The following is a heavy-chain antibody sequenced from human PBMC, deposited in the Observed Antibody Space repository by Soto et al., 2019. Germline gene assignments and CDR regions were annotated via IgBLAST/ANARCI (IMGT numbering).Heavy chain of an antibody. D-gene: IGHD2-21*01. J-gene: IGHJ5*02. V-gene: IGHV3-48*02. CDR2: ISYASSTI. CDR3: ARDNGLAGSFDP. CDR1: GFTFSTYG. Sequence: VGSLRLCCAASGFTFSTYGMNWVRQAPGKGLEWVSDISYASSTIYYAGSVKGRFTISRDNAKNSLFLQMNSRRDEDTAVYYCARDNGLAGSFDPWGEGTLVPGSS.